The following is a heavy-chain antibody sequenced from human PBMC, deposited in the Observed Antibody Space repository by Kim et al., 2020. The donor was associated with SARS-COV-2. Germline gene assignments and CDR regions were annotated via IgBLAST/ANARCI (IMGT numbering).Heavy chain of an antibody. D-gene: IGHD6-13*01. CDR3: AWGTRYSSSWYGGYFQH. CDR2: IRNKADSSTT. Sequence: GGSLRLSCAASGFTFSDHYMDWVRQAPGKGLEWVGRIRNKADSSTTEYAASVRGRFTISRDDSKNSLYLQMNSLKIEDTALYFCAWGTRYSSSWYGGYFQHWGQGTLVTVSS. V-gene: IGHV3-72*01. J-gene: IGHJ1*01. CDR1: GFTFSDHY.